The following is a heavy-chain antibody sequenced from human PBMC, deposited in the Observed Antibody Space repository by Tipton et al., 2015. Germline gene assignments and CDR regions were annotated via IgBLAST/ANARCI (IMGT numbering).Heavy chain of an antibody. V-gene: IGHV4-61*05. J-gene: IGHJ4*02. CDR2: IYYSGST. CDR3: ARSRYTVTPDS. Sequence: TLSLTCAVSGGSVSSSSYYWGWIRQPPGKGLEWIGYIYYSGSTKYSPSLKSRVTISVDSSKNQFSLTVTSVTAADTAVYYCARSRYTVTPDSWGQGTLVTVSS. D-gene: IGHD4-17*01. CDR1: GGSVSSSSYY.